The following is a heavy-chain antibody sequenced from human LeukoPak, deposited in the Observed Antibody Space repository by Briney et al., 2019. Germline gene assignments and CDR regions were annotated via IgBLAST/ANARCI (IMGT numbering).Heavy chain of an antibody. D-gene: IGHD7-27*01. CDR3: ARDRPELGIPDY. Sequence: GGSLRLSCAASGFTFCSYSMNWVRQAPGKGLEWVSSISSSSSYIYYADSVKGRFTISRDNAKNSLYLQMNSLRAEDTAVYYCARDRPELGIPDYWGQGTLVTVSS. V-gene: IGHV3-21*01. CDR2: ISSSSSYI. J-gene: IGHJ4*02. CDR1: GFTFCSYS.